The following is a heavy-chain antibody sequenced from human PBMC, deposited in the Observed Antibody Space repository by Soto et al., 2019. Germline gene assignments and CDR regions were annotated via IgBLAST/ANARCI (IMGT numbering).Heavy chain of an antibody. V-gene: IGHV4-59*08. CDR3: ARRGAYYPSLDP. CDR1: GASFSPNY. Sequence: SETLSLTCTVSGASFSPNYWAWIRQSPGKGLEWIGYIYYSGTTSYNPSLKSRVTVTLETSKSQFSLRLTSVTAADTAVYYWARRGAYYPSLDPWGQGTLVTVSS. CDR2: IYYSGTT. D-gene: IGHD2-21*01. J-gene: IGHJ5*02.